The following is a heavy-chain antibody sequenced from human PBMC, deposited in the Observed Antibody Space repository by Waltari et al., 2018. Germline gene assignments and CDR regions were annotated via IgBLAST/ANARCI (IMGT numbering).Heavy chain of an antibody. Sequence: QVQLVQSGAEVKKPGSSVKVSCKAYGGAFSSYALSWVRPAPGQGLEWIGGIIPIFGTANYAQKCRGSVTITADESTSTAYMELSSLRSEDTAVYYCARDGSSGYYYFNWFDPWGQGTLVTVSS. J-gene: IGHJ5*02. D-gene: IGHD3-22*01. CDR2: IIPIFGTA. V-gene: IGHV1-69*01. CDR3: ARDGSSGYYYFNWFDP. CDR1: GGAFSSYA.